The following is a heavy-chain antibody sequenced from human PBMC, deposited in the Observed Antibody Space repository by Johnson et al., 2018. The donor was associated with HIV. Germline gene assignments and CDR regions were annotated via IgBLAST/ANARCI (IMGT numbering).Heavy chain of an antibody. D-gene: IGHD5-18*01. J-gene: IGHJ3*02. CDR3: ATTANNAFDI. CDR2: ISWNGVSV. CDR1: GFTFDTYA. V-gene: IGHV3-9*01. Sequence: QLVESGGGVVQPGRSLRLSCTASGFTFDTYAMHWVRQVPGKGLEWVSRISWNGVSVAYADSVKGRFTISRDNAKNSLYLQRNSLRAEDTALYYCATTANNAFDIWGQGTMVTVSS.